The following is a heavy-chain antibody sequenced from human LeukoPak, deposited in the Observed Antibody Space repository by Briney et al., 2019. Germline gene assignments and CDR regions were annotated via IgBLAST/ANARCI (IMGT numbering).Heavy chain of an antibody. Sequence: PGGSLRLSCAASGFTFSSYWMSWVRQAPGKGLEWVASIKQDGSEKYYVDSVKGRCTISRDNAKNSLYLQMNSLRAEDTAVYYCARDTWVVPAAIDYWGQGTLVTVSS. CDR1: GFTFSSYW. CDR2: IKQDGSEK. CDR3: ARDTWVVPAAIDY. D-gene: IGHD2-2*01. V-gene: IGHV3-7*01. J-gene: IGHJ4*02.